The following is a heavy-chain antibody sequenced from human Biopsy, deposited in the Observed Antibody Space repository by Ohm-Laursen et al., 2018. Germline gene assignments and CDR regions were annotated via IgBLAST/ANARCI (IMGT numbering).Heavy chain of an antibody. CDR2: INCKTGAT. CDR3: ARDPLNGHKHFDY. Sequence: ASVTVFCKTSSYTFTDYNIHWMRQAPGQGLEWLGYINCKTGATNYAQKFQGTVTMTRDTSISTAYLALGSLRSADTAIYYCARDPLNGHKHFDYWGQGSLVTVSS. D-gene: IGHD2-8*01. V-gene: IGHV1-2*02. CDR1: SYTFTDYN. J-gene: IGHJ4*02.